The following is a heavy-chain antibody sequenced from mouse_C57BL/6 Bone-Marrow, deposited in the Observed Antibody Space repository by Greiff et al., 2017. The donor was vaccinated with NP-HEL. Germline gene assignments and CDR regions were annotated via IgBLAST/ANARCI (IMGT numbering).Heavy chain of an antibody. V-gene: IGHV2-2*01. CDR1: GFSLTSYG. J-gene: IGHJ4*01. CDR3: ARKGMDY. Sequence: VKLQESGPGLVQPSQSLSITCTVSGFSLTSYGVHWVRQSPGKGLEWLGVIWRGGSTDYNAAFISRLSISKDNSKSQVFFKMNSLQADDTAIYYCARKGMDYWGQGTSVTVSS. CDR2: IWRGGST.